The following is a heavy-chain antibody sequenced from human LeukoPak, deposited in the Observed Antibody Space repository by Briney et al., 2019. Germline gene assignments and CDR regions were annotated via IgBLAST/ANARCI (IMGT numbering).Heavy chain of an antibody. J-gene: IGHJ4*02. CDR3: ARDEY. V-gene: IGHV3-7*03. CDR2: IKQDGSEK. CDR1: GFTFSSYG. Sequence: PGGSLRLSCAASGFTFSSYGMHWVRQAPGKGLEWVANIKQDGSEKYYVDSVKGRFTISRDNAKNSLYLQMNSLRAEDTAVYYCARDEYWGQGTLVTVSS.